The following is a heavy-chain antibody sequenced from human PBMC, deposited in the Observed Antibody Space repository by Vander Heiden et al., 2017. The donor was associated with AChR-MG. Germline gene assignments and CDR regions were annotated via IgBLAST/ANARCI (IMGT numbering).Heavy chain of an antibody. V-gene: IGHV1-58*01. CDR2: IVVGSGNT. CDR3: AADGTSYSSSSYYYYGMDV. CDR1: GFTFTSSA. J-gene: IGHJ6*02. Sequence: QMQLVQSGPEVKKPGTSVKVSCKASGFTFTSSAVQWVRQARGQRLEWIGWIVVGSGNTNYAQKFQERVTITRDMSTSTAYMELSSLRSEDTAVYYCAADGTSYSSSSYYYYGMDVWGQGTTVTVSS. D-gene: IGHD6-6*01.